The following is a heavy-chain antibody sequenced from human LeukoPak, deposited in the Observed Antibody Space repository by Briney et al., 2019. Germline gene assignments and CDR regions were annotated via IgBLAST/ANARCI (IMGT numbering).Heavy chain of an antibody. CDR1: GFTFSDYY. V-gene: IGHV3-11*01. D-gene: IGHD3-10*01. CDR3: AREFRVTDYYGSGSYGAFDI. J-gene: IGHJ3*02. Sequence: PGGSLRLSCAASGFTFSDYYMSWIRQAPGKGLEWVSYISSSGSTIYYADSVKGRFTISRDNAKNSLYLQMNSLRAEDTAVYYCAREFRVTDYYGSGSYGAFDIWGQGTMVTVSS. CDR2: ISSSGSTI.